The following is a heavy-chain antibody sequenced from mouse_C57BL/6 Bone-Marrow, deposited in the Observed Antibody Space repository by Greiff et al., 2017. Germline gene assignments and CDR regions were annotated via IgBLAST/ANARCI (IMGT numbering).Heavy chain of an antibody. CDR3: TTTVGYFDY. CDR2: IDPENSDT. CDR1: GFNIKDDY. D-gene: IGHD1-1*01. V-gene: IGHV14-4*01. J-gene: IGHJ2*01. Sequence: VQLQQSGAELVRPGASVKLSCTASGFNIKDDYMHWVKQRPEQGLEWIGWIDPENSDTEYASKFQGKATITADTSSNPAYLHLSSLTSEDTAVYYCTTTVGYFDYWGQGTTLTVSS.